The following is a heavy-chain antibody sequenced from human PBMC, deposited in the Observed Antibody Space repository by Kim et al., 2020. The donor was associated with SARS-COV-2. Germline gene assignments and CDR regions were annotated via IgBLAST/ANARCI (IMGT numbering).Heavy chain of an antibody. CDR2: ISSSSSYI. V-gene: IGHV3-21*01. J-gene: IGHJ6*02. Sequence: GGSLRLSCAASGFTFSSYSMNWVRQAPGKGLEWVSSISSSSSYIYYADSVKGRFTISRDNAKNSPYLQMNSLRAEDTAVYYCARTDYGDETPDYYYYGMDVWGQGTTVTVSS. CDR1: GFTFSSYS. CDR3: ARTDYGDETPDYYYYGMDV. D-gene: IGHD4-17*01.